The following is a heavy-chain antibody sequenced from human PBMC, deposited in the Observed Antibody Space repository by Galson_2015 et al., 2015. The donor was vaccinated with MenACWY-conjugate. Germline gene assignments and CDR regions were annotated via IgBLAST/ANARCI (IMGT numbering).Heavy chain of an antibody. CDR3: ARVRSGGYFDS. CDR2: INSRSSTI. J-gene: IGHJ4*02. CDR1: GFTLSTYS. Sequence: SLRLSCAASGFTLSTYSMSWVRQAPGKGLEWVSYINSRSSTISYADSVKGRITISRDNAKNSLYLQVNSLRAEDTAVYYCARVRSGGYFDSWGLGTLATVSS. V-gene: IGHV3-48*01. D-gene: IGHD3-22*01.